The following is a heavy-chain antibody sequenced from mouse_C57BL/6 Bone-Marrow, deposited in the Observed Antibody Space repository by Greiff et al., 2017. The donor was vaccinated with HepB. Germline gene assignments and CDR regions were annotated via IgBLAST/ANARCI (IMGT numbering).Heavy chain of an antibody. CDR3: TTLGGYYFDY. CDR1: GYTFTDYE. CDR2: IDPETGGT. J-gene: IGHJ2*01. Sequence: QVQLQQSGAELVRPGASVTLSCKASGYTFTDYEMHWVKQTTVHGLEWIGAIDPETGGTAYNQKFKGKAILTADKSSSTAYMELRSLTSEDSAVYYCTTLGGYYFDYWGQGTTLTVSS. D-gene: IGHD3-3*01. V-gene: IGHV1-15*01.